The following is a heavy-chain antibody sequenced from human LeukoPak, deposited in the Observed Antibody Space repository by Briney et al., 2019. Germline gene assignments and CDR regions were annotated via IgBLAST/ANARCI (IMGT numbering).Heavy chain of an antibody. CDR2: IYTSGST. Sequence: PSETLSPTCSVSGGSISSYCWSWIRQPAGKGLEWIGRIYTSGSTHYNPSLKSRVTMSVDTSKNQLSLKLTSLTAADTAVYYCARDRGDSSGYYPDYWGQGTLVTVSS. V-gene: IGHV4-4*07. D-gene: IGHD3-22*01. CDR3: ARDRGDSSGYYPDY. J-gene: IGHJ4*02. CDR1: GGSISSYC.